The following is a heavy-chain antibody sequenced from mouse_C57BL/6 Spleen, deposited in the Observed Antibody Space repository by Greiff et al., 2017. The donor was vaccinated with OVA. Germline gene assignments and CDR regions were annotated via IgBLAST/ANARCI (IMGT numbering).Heavy chain of an antibody. J-gene: IGHJ2*01. D-gene: IGHD2-1*01. CDR2: INPNNGGT. CDR3: ARYGGNYPFDY. Sequence: VQLQQSGPELVKPGASVKISCKASGYTFTDYYMNWVKQSHGKSLEWIGDINPNNGGTSYNQKFKGKATLTVDKSSSTAYMELRSLTSEDSAVYYCARYGGNYPFDYWGQGTTLTVSS. CDR1: GYTFTDYY. V-gene: IGHV1-26*01.